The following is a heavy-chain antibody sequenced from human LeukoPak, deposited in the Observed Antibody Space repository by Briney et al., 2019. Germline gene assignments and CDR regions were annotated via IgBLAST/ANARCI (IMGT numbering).Heavy chain of an antibody. V-gene: IGHV4-4*07. CDR1: GGSISSYY. Sequence: SGTLSLTCTVSGGSISSYYWSWIRQPAGKGLEWIGRIYTSGSTNYNPSLKSRVTMSVDTSKDQFSLKLSSVTAADTAVYYCARMGFAGATGYYFDYWGQGTLVTVSS. CDR3: ARMGFAGATGYYFDY. J-gene: IGHJ4*02. D-gene: IGHD1-26*01. CDR2: IYTSGST.